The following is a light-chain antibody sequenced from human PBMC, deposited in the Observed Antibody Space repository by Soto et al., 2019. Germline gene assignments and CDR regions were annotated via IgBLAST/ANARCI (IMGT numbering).Light chain of an antibody. J-gene: IGKJ1*01. CDR1: QRVLYSSNNKNY. V-gene: IGKV4-1*01. CDR2: WAS. CDR3: QQYYSTPRT. Sequence: DIVMTQSPDSLAVSLGERATINCKSSQRVLYSSNNKNYLAWYQQKPGQPPKLLIYWASTRESGVPDRFSGRGSGTDFTLTISSLQAEDVAVYYCQQYYSTPRTFGQGTKVEIK.